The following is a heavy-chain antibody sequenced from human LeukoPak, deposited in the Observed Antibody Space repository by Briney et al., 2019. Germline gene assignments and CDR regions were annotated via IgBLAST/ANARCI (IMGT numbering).Heavy chain of an antibody. CDR1: GGSISSGSYY. Sequence: PSQTLSLTCTVSGGSISSGSYYWSWIRQPAGKGLEWIGRIYTSGSTNYNPSLKSRVTISVDTPKNQFSLKLSSVTAADTAVYYCARESNNYYYSPMDLWGKGTTVTVSS. J-gene: IGHJ6*03. CDR3: ARESNNYYYSPMDL. V-gene: IGHV4-61*02. CDR2: IYTSGST.